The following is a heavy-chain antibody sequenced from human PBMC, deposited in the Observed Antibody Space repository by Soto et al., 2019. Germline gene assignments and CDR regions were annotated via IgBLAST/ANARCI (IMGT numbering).Heavy chain of an antibody. Sequence: QVQLVQSGPEVKKPGASVKVSCKASGYTFTSHTIGWVRQAPGQGLEWMGRISAYNGNTNYAHKVQGRLTMTSEASTSTAYMELKSLRSDDTALYCCARMRTIAARGNDAFDIWGQGTMVTVSS. CDR1: GYTFTSHT. D-gene: IGHD6-6*01. J-gene: IGHJ3*02. CDR3: ARMRTIAARGNDAFDI. CDR2: ISAYNGNT. V-gene: IGHV1-18*01.